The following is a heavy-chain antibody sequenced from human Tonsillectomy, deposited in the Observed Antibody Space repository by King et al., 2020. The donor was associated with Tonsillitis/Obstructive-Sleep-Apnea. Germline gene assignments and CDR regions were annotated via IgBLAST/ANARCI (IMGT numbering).Heavy chain of an antibody. CDR1: GFTFSSYA. J-gene: IGHJ3*02. CDR3: ARDALPLGDSYAFDI. CDR2: ISYDGSNK. Sequence: QLVQSGGGVVQPGRSLRLSCAASGFTFSSYAMHWVRQAPGKGLEWVAVISYDGSNKYYADSVKGRFTISRDNSKNTLYLQMNSLRAEDTAVYYCARDALPLGDSYAFDIWGQGTMVTVSS. D-gene: IGHD2-21*02. V-gene: IGHV3-30*01.